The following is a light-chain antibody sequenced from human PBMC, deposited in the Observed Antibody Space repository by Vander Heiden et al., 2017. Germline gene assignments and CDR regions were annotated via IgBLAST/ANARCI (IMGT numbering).Light chain of an antibody. CDR1: SSKIGSNS. V-gene: IGLV1-47*01. J-gene: IGLJ3*02. Sequence: SVLTEPPSAFGTNGPRVTTYCSGSSSKIGSNSVCWYTLLPGTAPNLRIYRNNQRSSGVPDRVAGSKSGTSASLASSGRRSEDEAYYDGAAWEDSRSGPVVGGWPKLTVL. CDR3: AAWEDSRSGPV. CDR2: RNN.